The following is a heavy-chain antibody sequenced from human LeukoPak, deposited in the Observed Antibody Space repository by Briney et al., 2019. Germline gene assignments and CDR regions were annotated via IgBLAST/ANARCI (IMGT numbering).Heavy chain of an antibody. V-gene: IGHV4-39*01. J-gene: IGHJ4*02. CDR2: IYYTGRT. CDR3: ARSLVDYSSPYWSAHFDY. D-gene: IGHD4-11*01. Sequence: SETLSLTCTVSSGSISSNSHYWGWIRQPPGKGLEWVGSIYYTGRTFDNPSLESRVTVSVDTSKNQFTLKMRSLTVADTAVYYCARSLVDYSSPYWSAHFDYWGQGILVTVSS. CDR1: SGSISSNSHY.